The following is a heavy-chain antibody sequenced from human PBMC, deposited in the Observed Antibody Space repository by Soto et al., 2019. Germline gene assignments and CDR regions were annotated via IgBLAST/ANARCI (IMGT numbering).Heavy chain of an antibody. CDR3: ARDPGGSKYYYGSGSYSYFDY. J-gene: IGHJ4*02. Sequence: QVQLVQSGAEVKKPGSSVKVSCKASGGTFSSYAISWVRQAPGQGLEWMGGIIPIFGTANYAQKFHGRVTITADESTSTAYMELSSLRSEDTAVYYCARDPGGSKYYYGSGSYSYFDYWGQGTLVTVSS. CDR1: GGTFSSYA. CDR2: IIPIFGTA. D-gene: IGHD3-10*01. V-gene: IGHV1-69*01.